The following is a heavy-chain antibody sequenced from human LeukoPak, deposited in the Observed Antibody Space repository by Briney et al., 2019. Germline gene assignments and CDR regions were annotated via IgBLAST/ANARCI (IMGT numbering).Heavy chain of an antibody. CDR1: DGSLDIYY. V-gene: IGHV4-34*01. D-gene: IGHD2-21*02. CDR3: ATYGGDWKFDS. CDR2: ITYRGSP. Sequence: SDTLSLTCGASDGSLDIYYWMFVRQPPGKGLQWIGEITYRGSPYYHPSLNSRATISIDASQRHVSPTLRSVTAADTAVYYCATYGGDWKFDSWGQGTLVTVSS. J-gene: IGHJ4*02.